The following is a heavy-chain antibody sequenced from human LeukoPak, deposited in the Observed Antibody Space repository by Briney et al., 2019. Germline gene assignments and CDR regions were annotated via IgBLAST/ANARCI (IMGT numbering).Heavy chain of an antibody. Sequence: GGSLRLSCAASGFTFRDYAMHWVRQAPGKGLEWVALISYDGKYQFYADSVKGRFTISRDDSKNTLYVQMNSLRAEDTATYYCARDGTLLGSDSNYYGMDVWGQGTTVTVSS. J-gene: IGHJ6*02. CDR2: ISYDGKYQ. V-gene: IGHV3-30*04. CDR3: ARDGTLLGSDSNYYGMDV. CDR1: GFTFRDYA. D-gene: IGHD2-21*02.